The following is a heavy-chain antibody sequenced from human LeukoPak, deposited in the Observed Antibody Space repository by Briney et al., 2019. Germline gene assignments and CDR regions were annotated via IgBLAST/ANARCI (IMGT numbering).Heavy chain of an antibody. CDR3: ARDRAAAGDFDY. CDR2: IIPIFGTA. V-gene: IGHV1-69*13. Sequence: SVKVSCKASGGTFSSYAISWVRQAPGQGLEWMGGIIPIFGTANYAQKFQGRVTITADESTSTAYMELSSLRSEDTAVYYCARDRAAAGDFDYWGQGTLVTVSS. D-gene: IGHD6-13*01. CDR1: GGTFSSYA. J-gene: IGHJ4*02.